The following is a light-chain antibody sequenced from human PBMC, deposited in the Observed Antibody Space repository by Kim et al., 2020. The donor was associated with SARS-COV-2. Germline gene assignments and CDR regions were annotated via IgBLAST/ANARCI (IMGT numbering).Light chain of an antibody. CDR2: KIS. CDR1: QRLVHSDGRTY. V-gene: IGKV2-30*02. CDR3: MQTTHWPYT. J-gene: IGKJ2*01. Sequence: VTLGQPASISCRSNQRLVHSDGRTYLNWFHQRPGQSPRRLIYKISTRDSGVPDRFSGSGSGTDFTLEISRVEAEDVGIYYCMQTTHWPYTFGQGTKLEI.